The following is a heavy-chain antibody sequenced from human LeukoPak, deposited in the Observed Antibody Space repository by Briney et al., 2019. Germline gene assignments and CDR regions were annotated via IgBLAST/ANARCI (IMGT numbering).Heavy chain of an antibody. Sequence: GSFRLSCAASGFTFDDYAVHWVRQVPGKGLEWVALIDSVGGSTDYADFLKGRFTISRDNNKNCLHLQMDSLRPEDTAVYYCAKVGYSYGTNYFEHWGDGTWVPVSS. J-gene: IGHJ4*03. CDR1: GFTFDDYA. CDR2: IDSVGGST. V-gene: IGHV3-43*02. CDR3: AKVGYSYGTNYFEH. D-gene: IGHD5-18*01.